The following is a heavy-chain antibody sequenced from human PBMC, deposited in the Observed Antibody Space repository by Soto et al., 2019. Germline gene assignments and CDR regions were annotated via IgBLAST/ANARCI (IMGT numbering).Heavy chain of an antibody. Sequence: SLKVSCKSSGGTFSSYAISWVRQAPGQGLEWMGGIIPIFGTTNYAQKFQGRVTITRDTSTSTAYMDLSRLRSDDTAVYYCARAYYYDSFYWFDPWGQGTLVTVSS. CDR2: IIPIFGTT. J-gene: IGHJ5*02. V-gene: IGHV1-69*05. CDR3: ARAYYYDSFYWFDP. D-gene: IGHD3-22*01. CDR1: GGTFSSYA.